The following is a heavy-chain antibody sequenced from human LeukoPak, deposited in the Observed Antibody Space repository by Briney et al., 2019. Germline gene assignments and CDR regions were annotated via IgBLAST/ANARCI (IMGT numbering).Heavy chain of an antibody. CDR1: GGSISSYY. Sequence: SETLSLTCTVSGGSISSYYWSWIRQPPGKGLEWIGYIHSSGSTNPNPSLKRRLTTSADTSKNQISLKLSSVTAADTGVYYRARHDNAYSYGVDYWGQGTLVTVSS. CDR2: IHSSGST. V-gene: IGHV4-59*08. D-gene: IGHD5-18*01. J-gene: IGHJ4*02. CDR3: ARHDNAYSYGVDY.